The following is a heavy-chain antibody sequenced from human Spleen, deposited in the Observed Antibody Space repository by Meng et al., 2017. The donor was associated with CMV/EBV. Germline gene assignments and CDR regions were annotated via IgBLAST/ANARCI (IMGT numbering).Heavy chain of an antibody. Sequence: CAGSGGSSGSSKWWSWVRQPPGKGLEWIGEIYHSGSTNYNPSLKSRVTISVDKSKNQFSLKLSSVTAADTAVYYCARNIRGGLRLGAWGQGTLVTVSS. V-gene: IGHV4-4*02. CDR1: GGSSGSSKW. J-gene: IGHJ4*02. D-gene: IGHD3-16*01. CDR3: ARNIRGGLRLGA. CDR2: IYHSGST.